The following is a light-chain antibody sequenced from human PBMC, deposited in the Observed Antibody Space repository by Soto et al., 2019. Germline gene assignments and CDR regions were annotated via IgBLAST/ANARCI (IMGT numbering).Light chain of an antibody. V-gene: IGLV7-43*01. CDR2: STK. CDR1: TGAVTSGYF. J-gene: IGLJ3*02. CDR3: LLYYGGVQV. Sequence: QAVVTQEPSLTVSPGGTVTLTCAATTGAVTSGYFPNWFQQKPGQAPRALIYSTKNKYSWTPARFSGSLLGGKAALTLSNIQPEDEAEYYCLLYYGGVQVFGGGTKLTVL.